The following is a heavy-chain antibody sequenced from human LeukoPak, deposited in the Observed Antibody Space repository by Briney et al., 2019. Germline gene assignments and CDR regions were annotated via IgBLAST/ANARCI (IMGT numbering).Heavy chain of an antibody. CDR3: ARAPGTFDY. V-gene: IGHV4-34*01. CDR2: INHSGST. J-gene: IGHJ4*02. D-gene: IGHD6-13*01. CDR1: GGSFSGYY. Sequence: SETLSLTCAVYGGSFSGYYWSWIRQPPGKGLEWIGEINHSGSTNYNPSLKSRVTISVDTSKNQFSLHLNSVTPADTAVYYCARAPGTFDYWGQGTLVTVSS.